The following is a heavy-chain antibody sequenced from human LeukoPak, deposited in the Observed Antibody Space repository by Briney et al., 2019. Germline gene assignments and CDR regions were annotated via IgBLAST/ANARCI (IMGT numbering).Heavy chain of an antibody. CDR1: GYTFTNYD. CDR2: MNPSNGNT. Sequence: ASVKVSCKASGYTFTNYDINWVRQASGQRLEWMGWMNPSNGNTGYAQKFQGRVTMTRNTSISTAYMELSSLRSEDTAVYYCARDYYGSGSSRGYWGQGTLVTVSS. J-gene: IGHJ4*02. V-gene: IGHV1-8*01. CDR3: ARDYYGSGSSRGY. D-gene: IGHD3-10*01.